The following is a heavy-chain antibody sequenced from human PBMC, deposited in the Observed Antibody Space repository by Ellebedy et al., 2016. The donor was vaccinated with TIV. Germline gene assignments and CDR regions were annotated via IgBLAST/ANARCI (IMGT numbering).Heavy chain of an antibody. CDR2: VNHSGNI. V-gene: IGHV4-38-2*02. J-gene: IGHJ5*02. CDR1: GYSISSGYY. D-gene: IGHD1-26*01. Sequence: MPSETLSLTCSVSGYSISSGYYWGWIRQPPGKGLEWIDNVNHSGNINYNPSLRSRVTMSLDTSKSKNQFSLKLSSVSAADTAVYYCARYVGATAEFDPWGQGTLVTVSS. CDR3: ARYVGATAEFDP.